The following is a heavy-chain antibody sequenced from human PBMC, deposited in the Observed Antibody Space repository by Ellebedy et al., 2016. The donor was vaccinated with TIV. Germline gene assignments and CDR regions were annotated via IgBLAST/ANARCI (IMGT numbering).Heavy chain of an antibody. CDR2: ISWNSGSI. CDR1: GFTFSSYG. Sequence: SLKISCAASGFTFSSYGMHWVRQAPGKGLEWVSGISWNSGSIGYADSVKGRFTISRDNAKNSLYLQMNSLRAEDTALYYCAKDSRADTAMEFDYWGQGTLVTVSS. CDR3: AKDSRADTAMEFDY. D-gene: IGHD5-18*01. V-gene: IGHV3-9*01. J-gene: IGHJ4*02.